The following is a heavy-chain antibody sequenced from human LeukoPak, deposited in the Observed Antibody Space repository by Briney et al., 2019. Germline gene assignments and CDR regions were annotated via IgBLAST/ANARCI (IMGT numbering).Heavy chain of an antibody. J-gene: IGHJ5*02. D-gene: IGHD6-13*01. CDR1: SYSINSAYY. CDR3: ARRDSYIAAAMQFDP. V-gene: IGHV4-38-2*01. CDR2: ISHSGST. Sequence: PSETLSLTCAVSSYSINSAYYWGWIRQPPGKGLEWIGTISHSGSTYYNPSLKSRVTISIDTSKNQFSLKLNSVTAADTAVYYCARRDSYIAAAMQFDPWGQGTLVTVSS.